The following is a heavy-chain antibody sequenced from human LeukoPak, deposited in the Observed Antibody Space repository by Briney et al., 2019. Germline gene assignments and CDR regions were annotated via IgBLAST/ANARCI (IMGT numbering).Heavy chain of an antibody. Sequence: SQTLSLTCAVSGGSISSADFYWSWIRQHRGKGLEWIVFIYYSGSAYYNPSLKSRVSISIDTSKNQFSLTLNSVTAADTAVYYCARGSDFFDYWGQGTLVTVSS. CDR1: GGSISSADFY. CDR3: ARGSDFFDY. CDR2: IYYSGSA. V-gene: IGHV4-31*11. J-gene: IGHJ4*02.